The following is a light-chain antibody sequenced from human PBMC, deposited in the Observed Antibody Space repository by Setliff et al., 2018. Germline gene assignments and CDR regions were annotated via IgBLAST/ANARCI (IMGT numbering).Light chain of an antibody. CDR1: TSDIGTYNY. CDR2: DVS. CDR3: CSYAGSSTYV. Sequence: QSALTQPASVSGSPGQSITISCSGTTSDIGTYNYVSWYQQYPGKAPKLVIYDVSNRPSGVSNRFSGSKSGNTASLTISGLQAEDEADYYCCSYAGSSTYVFGTGTQSPS. J-gene: IGLJ1*01. V-gene: IGLV2-23*02.